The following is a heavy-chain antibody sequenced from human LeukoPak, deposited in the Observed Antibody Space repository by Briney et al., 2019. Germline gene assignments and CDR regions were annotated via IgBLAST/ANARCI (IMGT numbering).Heavy chain of an antibody. CDR1: GFTFNSYV. V-gene: IGHV3-23*01. CDR3: ARDSGNYYGFDY. CDR2: ISGGGGRT. D-gene: IGHD1-26*01. J-gene: IGHJ4*02. Sequence: GGSLRLSCAASGFTFNSYVMTWVRQAPGKGLEWVSGISGGGGRTYYADSVRGRFTISRDISKNTLYLQINSLRADDTAIYYCARDSGNYYGFDYWGQGILVTVSS.